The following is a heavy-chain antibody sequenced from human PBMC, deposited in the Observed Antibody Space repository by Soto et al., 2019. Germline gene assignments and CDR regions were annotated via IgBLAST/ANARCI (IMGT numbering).Heavy chain of an antibody. CDR1: GYSFPTHW. CDR3: ARGGTVGTTTGFSDY. Sequence: GESLKISCKGSGYSFPTHWIGWVRQMPGKGLEWMGIIYPGDSDTRYSPSFQGQVTISVDKSINTAYLQWSTLKASDTAMYYCARGGTVGTTTGFSDYWGQGTLVTVSS. J-gene: IGHJ4*02. CDR2: IYPGDSDT. V-gene: IGHV5-51*01. D-gene: IGHD1-26*01.